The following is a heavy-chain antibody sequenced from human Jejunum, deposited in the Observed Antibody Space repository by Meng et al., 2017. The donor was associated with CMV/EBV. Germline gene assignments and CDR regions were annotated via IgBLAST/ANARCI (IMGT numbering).Heavy chain of an antibody. D-gene: IGHD1-14*01. Sequence: CAFSVDPISRGPYCWSWVRQHPEKGLQWLGYIHHSGTTYYNPSLKSRLAISIDTSQNQFSLKLSSVSAADTAVYYCARVPDSDYFDYWGQGTLVTVSS. J-gene: IGHJ4*02. CDR3: ARVPDSDYFDY. CDR1: VDPISRGPYC. V-gene: IGHV4-31*11. CDR2: IHHSGTT.